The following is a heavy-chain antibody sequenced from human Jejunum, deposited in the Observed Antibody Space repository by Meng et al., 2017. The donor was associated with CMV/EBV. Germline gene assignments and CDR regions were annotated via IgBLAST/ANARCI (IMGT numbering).Heavy chain of an antibody. D-gene: IGHD1-26*01. CDR1: GSTFSNSA. V-gene: IGHV1-69*04. CDR3: AGGLGGTTDY. Sequence: CKASGSTFSNSATSWVRQAPGQGLEWMGNIIPVFDKTNYAQKFQGRVTITADRSTNTAYMELSSLRSDDTAIYYCAGGLGGTTDYWGQGTLVTVSS. CDR2: IIPVFDKT. J-gene: IGHJ4*02.